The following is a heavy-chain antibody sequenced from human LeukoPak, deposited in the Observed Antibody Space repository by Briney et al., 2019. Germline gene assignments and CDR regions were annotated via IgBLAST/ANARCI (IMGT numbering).Heavy chain of an antibody. CDR2: IYYSGST. D-gene: IGHD5-24*01. CDR3: ARGGYNYQDYFDY. CDR1: GGSISSYY. V-gene: IGHV4-59*01. Sequence: SETLSLTCTVSGGSISSYYWSRIRQPPGKGLEWIGYIYYSGSTNYNPSLKSRVTISVDTSKNQFSLKLSSVTAADTAVYYCARGGYNYQDYFDYWGQGTVVTVSS. J-gene: IGHJ4*02.